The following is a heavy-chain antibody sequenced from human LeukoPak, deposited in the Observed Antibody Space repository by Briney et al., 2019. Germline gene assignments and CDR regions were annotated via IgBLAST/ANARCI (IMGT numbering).Heavy chain of an antibody. CDR1: GGSFSGYY. J-gene: IGHJ6*03. V-gene: IGHV4-34*01. D-gene: IGHD6-19*01. Sequence: PSETLSLTCAVYGGSFSGYYWSWIRQPPGKGLEWIGEINHSGSTNYNPSLRSRVTISVDTSKNQFSLKLSSVTAADTAVYYCVRGTYSSGWSNYYYYMDVWGKGTTVTVSS. CDR3: VRGTYSSGWSNYYYYMDV. CDR2: INHSGST.